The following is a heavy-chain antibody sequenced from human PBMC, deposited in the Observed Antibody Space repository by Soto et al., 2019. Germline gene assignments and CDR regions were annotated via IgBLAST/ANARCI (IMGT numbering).Heavy chain of an antibody. V-gene: IGHV1-69*01. J-gene: IGHJ4*02. CDR3: ARVHYEYIWGAYRH. Sequence: QVLLVQSGAEVKKPGSSVKVSCKASGCTFSNYAITWVRQAPGQGLEWMGGIIPIFGTPNYAQKFQGRVTITADESTSTADMELSSLKSEDTAVYYCARVHYEYIWGAYRHWGQGTLVTVSS. CDR1: GCTFSNYA. D-gene: IGHD3-16*01. CDR2: IIPIFGTP.